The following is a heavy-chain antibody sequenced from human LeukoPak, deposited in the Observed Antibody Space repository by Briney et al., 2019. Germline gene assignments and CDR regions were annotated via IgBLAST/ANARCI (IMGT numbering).Heavy chain of an antibody. CDR2: ISYDGSNK. CDR1: GFTFSSYG. V-gene: IGHV3-30*18. J-gene: IGHJ4*02. CDR3: AKDLDY. Sequence: GGSLRLSCAASGFTFSSYGMHWVRQAPGKGLEWVAVISYDGSNKYYADSVKGRFTISRDNSRSTLYLQMNSLRAEDTALYYCAKDLDYWGQGTLVTVSS.